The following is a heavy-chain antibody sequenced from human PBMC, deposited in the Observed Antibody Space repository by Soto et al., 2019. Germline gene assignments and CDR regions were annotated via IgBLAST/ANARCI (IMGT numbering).Heavy chain of an antibody. Sequence: HPGGSLRLSCAASGFTFDDYTMHWVRQAPGKGLEWVSLISWDGGSTYYADSVKGRFTISRDNTKNTLYLQMNSLRTEDTAIYYCANVPIWCSSTSCYTGGFDYWGQGTLVTVSS. D-gene: IGHD2-2*02. CDR1: GFTFDDYT. CDR2: ISWDGGST. CDR3: ANVPIWCSSTSCYTGGFDY. J-gene: IGHJ4*02. V-gene: IGHV3-43*01.